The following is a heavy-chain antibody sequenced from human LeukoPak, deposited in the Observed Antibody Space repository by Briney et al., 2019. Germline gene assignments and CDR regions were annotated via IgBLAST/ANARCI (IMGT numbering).Heavy chain of an antibody. J-gene: IGHJ4*02. D-gene: IGHD2-8*01. V-gene: IGHV5-51*01. CDR2: IYPGDSDT. CDR1: GYSFTSYW. CDR3: ARRMVYANFRRYYFDY. Sequence: GESLKISCKGSGYSFTSYWIGWVRQMPGKGLEWMGIIYPGDSDTRYSPSFQGQVTISADKSISTAYLQWSSLKASDTAMYYCARRMVYANFRRYYFDYWGQGTLVTVSS.